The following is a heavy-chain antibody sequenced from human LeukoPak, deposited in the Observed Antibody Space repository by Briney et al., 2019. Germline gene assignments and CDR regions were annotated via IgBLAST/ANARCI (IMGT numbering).Heavy chain of an antibody. V-gene: IGHV4-39*01. D-gene: IGHD2-2*01. Sequence: SETLSLTCTVSGGSISSSSYYWGWIRQPPGKGLEWIGSIYYSGSTYYNPSLKSRVTISVDTSKNQFSVKLSSVTAADTAVYYCAGTIVVVPAAPWDAFDIWGQGTMVTVSS. CDR3: AGTIVVVPAAPWDAFDI. J-gene: IGHJ3*02. CDR1: GGSISSSSYY. CDR2: IYYSGST.